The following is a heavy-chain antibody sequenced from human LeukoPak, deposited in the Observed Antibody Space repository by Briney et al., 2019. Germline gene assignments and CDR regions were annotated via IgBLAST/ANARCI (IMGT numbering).Heavy chain of an antibody. CDR3: ARPNITIFGADAFDI. CDR1: GYSFTSYW. Sequence: GESLKISCKGSGYSFTSYWIGWVRQIPGKGLEWMGIIYPGDSDTRYSPSFQGQVTISADKSISTAYLQWSSLKASDTAMYYCARPNITIFGADAFDIWGQGTMVTVSS. J-gene: IGHJ3*02. D-gene: IGHD3-3*01. V-gene: IGHV5-51*01. CDR2: IYPGDSDT.